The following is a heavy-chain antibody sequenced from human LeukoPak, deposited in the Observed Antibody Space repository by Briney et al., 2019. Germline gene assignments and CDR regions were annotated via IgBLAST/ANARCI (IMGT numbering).Heavy chain of an antibody. CDR3: AGDNWGFDY. Sequence: GGSLRLSCAASGFTFSSYAMHWVRQAPGKGLEWVAVISYDGSNKYYADSVKGRFTISRDNSKNTLYLQMNSLRAEDTAVYYCAGDNWGFDYWGQGTLVTVSS. V-gene: IGHV3-30-3*01. CDR2: ISYDGSNK. CDR1: GFTFSSYA. D-gene: IGHD7-27*01. J-gene: IGHJ4*02.